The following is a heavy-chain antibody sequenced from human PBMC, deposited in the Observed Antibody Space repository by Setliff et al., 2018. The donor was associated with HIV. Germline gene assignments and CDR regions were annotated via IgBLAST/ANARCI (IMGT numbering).Heavy chain of an antibody. CDR1: GFTFSTYW. D-gene: IGHD5-12*01. Sequence: PGGSLRLSCAASGFTFSTYWMHWVRQSPGKGLVWVSRISSAGSVTNYADSVKGRFTISRDNAKNTLYLQMSSLRADDTAVYYCAFSRRGFDYWGQGTLVTVSS. CDR3: AFSRRGFDY. CDR2: ISSAGSVT. J-gene: IGHJ4*02. V-gene: IGHV3-74*01.